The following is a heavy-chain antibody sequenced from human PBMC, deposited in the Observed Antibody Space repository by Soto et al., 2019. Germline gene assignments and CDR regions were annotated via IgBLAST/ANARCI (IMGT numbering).Heavy chain of an antibody. V-gene: IGHV5-51*01. J-gene: IGHJ5*02. D-gene: IGHD2-2*01. Sequence: SLKSSYKGSGYSFTSYWIAWVRQMPGKGLEWMGIIYPGDSDTRYSPSFQGQVTISADKSISTAYLQWSSLKASDTAMYYCARQGGYCSSTSCYVGLEPWGQGTLVTVSS. CDR2: IYPGDSDT. CDR3: ARQGGYCSSTSCYVGLEP. CDR1: GYSFTSYW.